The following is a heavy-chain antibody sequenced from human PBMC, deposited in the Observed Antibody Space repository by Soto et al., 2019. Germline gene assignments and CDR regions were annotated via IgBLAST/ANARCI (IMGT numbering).Heavy chain of an antibody. CDR3: ASSGVRGVIITKSLDV. CDR2: ISSSGSTI. Sequence: QVQLVESGGGLVKPGGSLRLSCAASGFTFSDYYMSWIRQAPGKGLEGVSYISSSGSTIYYADSVKGRFTISRDNAKNSQYLQMNSLRAEDTAVYYCASSGVRGVIITKSLDVWGKGTTVTVSS. J-gene: IGHJ6*04. V-gene: IGHV3-11*01. CDR1: GFTFSDYY. D-gene: IGHD3-10*01.